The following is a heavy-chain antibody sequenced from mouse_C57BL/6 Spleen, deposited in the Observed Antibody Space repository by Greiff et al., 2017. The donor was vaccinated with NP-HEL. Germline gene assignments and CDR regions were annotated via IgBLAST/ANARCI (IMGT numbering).Heavy chain of an antibody. CDR2: IYPGSGST. V-gene: IGHV1-55*01. Sequence: VQLQQPGAELVKPGASVKMSCKASGYTFTSYWITWVKQRPGQGLEWIGDIYPGSGSTNYNEKFKSKATLTVDTSSSTAYMQLSSLTSEDSAVYYCALYGSSYEAYFDFWGQGTTLTVSS. J-gene: IGHJ2*01. D-gene: IGHD1-1*01. CDR3: ALYGSSYEAYFDF. CDR1: GYTFTSYW.